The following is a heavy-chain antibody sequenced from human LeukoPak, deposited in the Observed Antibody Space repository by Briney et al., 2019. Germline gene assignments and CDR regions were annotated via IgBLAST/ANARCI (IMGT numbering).Heavy chain of an antibody. CDR3: AKDRSHCSSTSCYEIDP. CDR2: IYSGGST. D-gene: IGHD2-2*01. CDR1: GFTVSSNY. Sequence: GGSLRLSCAASGFTVSSNYMSWVRQAPGKGLEWVSVIYSGGSTYYADSVKGRFTISRDNSKNTLYLQMNSLRAEDTAVYYCAKDRSHCSSTSCYEIDPWGQGTLVTVSS. J-gene: IGHJ5*02. V-gene: IGHV3-66*01.